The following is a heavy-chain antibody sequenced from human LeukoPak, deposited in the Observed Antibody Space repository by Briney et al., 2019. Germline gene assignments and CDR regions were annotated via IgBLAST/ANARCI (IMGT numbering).Heavy chain of an antibody. D-gene: IGHD3-10*01. Sequence: ASVKVSCKVSGYTLTELSMHWVRQAPGKGLEWMGGFDPEDGETIYAQKFQGRVTMTEDTSTDTAYMELSSLRSEDTAVYHCATDRGYYGSGSHYYYGMDVWGQGTTVTVSS. CDR3: ATDRGYYGSGSHYYYGMDV. CDR1: GYTLTELS. J-gene: IGHJ6*02. V-gene: IGHV1-24*01. CDR2: FDPEDGET.